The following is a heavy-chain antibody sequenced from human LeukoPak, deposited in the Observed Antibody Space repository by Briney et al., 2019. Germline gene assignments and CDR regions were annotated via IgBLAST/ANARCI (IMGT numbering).Heavy chain of an antibody. CDR3: ANYYYDTSGYKN. CDR2: ISSSGGRT. D-gene: IGHD3-22*01. Sequence: QPGGSVRLSCAASGFMFRSYAMSWVRQAPGKGLEWVSGISSSGGRTYYADSVKARFTISRDNSKNTLYLQMNSLRAEDTAVYYCANYYYDTSGYKNWGQGTLVTVSS. V-gene: IGHV3-23*01. J-gene: IGHJ4*02. CDR1: GFMFRSYA.